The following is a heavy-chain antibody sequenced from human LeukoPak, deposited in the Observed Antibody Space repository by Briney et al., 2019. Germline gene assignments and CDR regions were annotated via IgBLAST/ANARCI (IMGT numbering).Heavy chain of an antibody. V-gene: IGHV4-39*01. J-gene: IGHJ5*02. CDR3: TRGHPGVVRGTNWFDP. CDR1: GGSISSSSYY. CDR2: IYYSGST. Sequence: SETLSLTCTVSGGSISSSSYYWGWIRQPPGKGLEWIGSIYYSGSTYYNPSLKSRVTISVDTSKNQFSLKFTSVTAADTAVYYCTRGHPGVVRGTNWFDPWGQGTLVTVSS. D-gene: IGHD3-10*01.